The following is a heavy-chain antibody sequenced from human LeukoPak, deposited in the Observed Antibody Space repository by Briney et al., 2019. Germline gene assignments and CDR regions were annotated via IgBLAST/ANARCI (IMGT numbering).Heavy chain of an antibody. Sequence: PGGSLRLSCAASGFTFSSYAMSWVRQAPGKGLEWVSAISGSGGSTYYADSVKGRFTISRDNSKNTLHLQMNSLRAEDTAVYYCAKSMIVVVITKGGLDYWGQGTLVTVSS. J-gene: IGHJ4*02. CDR1: GFTFSSYA. CDR3: AKSMIVVVITKGGLDY. V-gene: IGHV3-23*01. CDR2: ISGSGGST. D-gene: IGHD3-22*01.